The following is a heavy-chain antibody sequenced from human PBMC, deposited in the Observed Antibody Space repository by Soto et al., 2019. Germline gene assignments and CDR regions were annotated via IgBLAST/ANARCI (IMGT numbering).Heavy chain of an antibody. CDR1: GXXXSGXX. V-gene: IGHV4-34*01. CDR2: VNHSGST. CDR3: ARXXGRNFDY. Sequence: QVQLQQWGAGLLKPSETLSLTCAVYGXXXSGXXXXXXXQXPGKGLEWIGEVNHSGSTNYNPSLKXXVTIXXXXXKXQXSXXXXXXXXXXTAVYYCARXXGRNFDYWGQGTLVTVSS. J-gene: IGHJ4*02.